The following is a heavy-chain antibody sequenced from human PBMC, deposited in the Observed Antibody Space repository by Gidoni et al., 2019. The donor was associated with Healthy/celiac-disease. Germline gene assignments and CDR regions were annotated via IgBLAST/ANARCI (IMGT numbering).Heavy chain of an antibody. CDR3: ARDLGRAGAFDI. Sequence: EVQLVESGGGLVKPGGSLRLSCAASGFTFSSYSMTWVRQAPGKGLEWVSSISSSRSYIYYEDSGKGRFTSSRDNAKNSLYLQMNSLRAEDTSVYYCARDLGRAGAFDIWGQGTMVTVSS. D-gene: IGHD3-16*01. J-gene: IGHJ3*02. CDR1: GFTFSSYS. V-gene: IGHV3-21*01. CDR2: ISSSRSYI.